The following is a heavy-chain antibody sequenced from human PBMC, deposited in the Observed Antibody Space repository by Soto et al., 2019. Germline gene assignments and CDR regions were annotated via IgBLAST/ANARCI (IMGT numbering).Heavy chain of an antibody. V-gene: IGHV3-11*01. CDR1: GFTFSDYY. J-gene: IGHJ6*03. D-gene: IGHD3-10*01. CDR2: ISSSGSTI. Sequence: GGSLRLSCAASGFTFSDYYMSWIRQAPGKGLEWVSYISSSGSTIYYADSVKGRLTISRDNAKNSLYLQMNSMRAEDTAVYYCARGILTYYYGSGSESNYMDVWGKGTTVTVSS. CDR3: ARGILTYYYGSGSESNYMDV.